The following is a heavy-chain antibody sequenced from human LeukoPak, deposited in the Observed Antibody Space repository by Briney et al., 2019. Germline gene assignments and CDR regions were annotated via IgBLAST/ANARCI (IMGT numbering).Heavy chain of an antibody. CDR2: MNPNSGNT. CDR1: GYTFTGYY. D-gene: IGHD2/OR15-2a*01. Sequence: GASVKVSCKASGYTFTGYYMHWVRQAPGQGLEWMGWMNPNSGNTGYAQKFQGRVTITRNTSISTAYMELSSLRSEDTAVYYCARGGGEGGYFLFSYYYYYMDVWGKGTTVTVSS. CDR3: ARGGGEGGYFLFSYYYYYMDV. J-gene: IGHJ6*03. V-gene: IGHV1-8*03.